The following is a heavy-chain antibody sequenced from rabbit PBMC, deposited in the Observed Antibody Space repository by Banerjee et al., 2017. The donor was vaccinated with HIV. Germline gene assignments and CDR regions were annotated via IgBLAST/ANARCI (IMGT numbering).Heavy chain of an antibody. Sequence: QEQLEESGGDLVKPEGSLTLTCTASGFSFSNKCVMCWVRQAPGKGLEYIGYITYAGSAYYASWVNGRFTISRENTQNTLYLQLNSLTAADTATYFCARDLTGVIGWNLNLWGPGTLVTV. J-gene: IGHJ4*01. CDR1: GFSFSNKC. V-gene: IGHV1S37*01. D-gene: IGHD1-1*01. CDR3: ARDLTGVIGWNLNL. CDR2: ITYAGSA.